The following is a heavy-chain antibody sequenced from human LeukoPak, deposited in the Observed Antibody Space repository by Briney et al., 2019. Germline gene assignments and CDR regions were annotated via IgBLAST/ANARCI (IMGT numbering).Heavy chain of an antibody. Sequence: GASVKVSCKASGYTFTGYYMHWVRQAPGQGLEWMGWISAYNGNTNYAQKLQGRVTMTTDTSTSTAYMELSSLRSEDTAVYYCARENLTPRNSLVVVAAKRGELDYWGQGTLVTVSS. J-gene: IGHJ4*02. D-gene: IGHD2-15*01. CDR2: ISAYNGNT. CDR1: GYTFTGYY. CDR3: ARENLTPRNSLVVVAAKRGELDY. V-gene: IGHV1-18*04.